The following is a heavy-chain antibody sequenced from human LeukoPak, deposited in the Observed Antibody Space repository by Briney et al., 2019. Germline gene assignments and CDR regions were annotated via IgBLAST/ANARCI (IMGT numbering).Heavy chain of an antibody. CDR2: ISSSGSTI. Sequence: PGGSLRLSCAASGFTFSSYEMNWVRQAPGKGLEWVSYISSSGSTIYYADSVKGRFTISRDNAKNSLYLQMNSLRAEDTAVCYCARDRHRILYRRPEKFDYWGQGTLVTVSS. V-gene: IGHV3-48*03. J-gene: IGHJ4*02. D-gene: IGHD2-8*01. CDR1: GFTFSSYE. CDR3: ARDRHRILYRRPEKFDY.